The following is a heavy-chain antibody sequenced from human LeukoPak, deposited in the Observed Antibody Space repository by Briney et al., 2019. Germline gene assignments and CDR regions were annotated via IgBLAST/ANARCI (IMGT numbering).Heavy chain of an antibody. CDR3: AREGREGVDY. J-gene: IGHJ4*02. D-gene: IGHD5-24*01. CDR1: GGSISSGDYY. CDR2: IYYSGST. Sequence: ASETLSLTCTVSGGSISSGDYYWSWIRQPPGKGLEWIGYIYYSGSTNYNPSLKSRVTISVDTSKNQFSLKLSSVTAADTAVYYCAREGREGVDYWGQGTLVTVSS. V-gene: IGHV4-61*08.